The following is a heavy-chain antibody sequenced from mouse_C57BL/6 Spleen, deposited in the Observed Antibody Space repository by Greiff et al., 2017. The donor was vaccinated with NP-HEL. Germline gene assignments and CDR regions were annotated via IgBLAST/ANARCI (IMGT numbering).Heavy chain of an antibody. V-gene: IGHV1-80*01. CDR2: IYPGDGDT. Sequence: VQLQQSGAELVKPGASVKISCKASGYAFSSYWMNWVKQRPGKGLEWIGQIYPGDGDTNYNGKFKGKATLTADKSSSTAYMQRSSLTSADSAVYCCAIGTTVVSYFDYGGQGTTLTVSS. CDR3: AIGTTVVSYFDY. D-gene: IGHD1-1*01. J-gene: IGHJ2*01. CDR1: GYAFSSYW.